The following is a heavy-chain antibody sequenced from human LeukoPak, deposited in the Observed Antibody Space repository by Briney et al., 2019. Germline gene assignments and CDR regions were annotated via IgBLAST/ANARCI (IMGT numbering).Heavy chain of an antibody. J-gene: IGHJ5*02. CDR1: GGTFSSYA. V-gene: IGHV1-2*06. Sequence: ASAKVSCKXSGGTFSSYAISWVRQAPGQGLEWMGRINPNSGGTNYAQKFQGRVTMTRDTSISTAYMELSRLRSDDTAVYYCASTGYSSGWYNWFDPWGQGTLVTVSS. D-gene: IGHD6-19*01. CDR2: INPNSGGT. CDR3: ASTGYSSGWYNWFDP.